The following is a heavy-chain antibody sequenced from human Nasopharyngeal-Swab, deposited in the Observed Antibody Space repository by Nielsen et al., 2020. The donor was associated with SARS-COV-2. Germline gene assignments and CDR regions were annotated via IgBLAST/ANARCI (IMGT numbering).Heavy chain of an antibody. D-gene: IGHD2-2*01. CDR1: GGSISSSPYY. CDR2: IYYSGTT. V-gene: IGHV4-39*01. Sequence: SETLSLTCAVSGGSISSSPYYWGWIRQPPGKGLEWIGTIYYSGTTYSNPSLKSRVTISVDTSKDQFSLKLSSMTAADTAVYYCARPSKTGYWYSDLWGRGTLVTVSS. CDR3: ARPSKTGYWYSDL. J-gene: IGHJ2*01.